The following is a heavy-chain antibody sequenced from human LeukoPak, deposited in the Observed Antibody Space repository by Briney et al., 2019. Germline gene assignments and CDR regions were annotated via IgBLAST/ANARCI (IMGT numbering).Heavy chain of an antibody. CDR1: GDSVSSISTA. Sequence: SQTLSLTCAISGDSVSSISTAWHWIRPSPSRALEWLGRTYYRSKWYNDYAVSVKSRITINADTSKNHFSLQLNSVTPEDTAVYYCARDNSYGYFYFDSWGQGTLVTVSS. CDR2: TYYRSKWYN. D-gene: IGHD5-18*01. CDR3: ARDNSYGYFYFDS. V-gene: IGHV6-1*01. J-gene: IGHJ4*02.